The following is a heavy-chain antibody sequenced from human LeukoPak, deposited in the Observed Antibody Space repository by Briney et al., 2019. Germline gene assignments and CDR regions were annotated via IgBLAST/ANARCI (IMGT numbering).Heavy chain of an antibody. J-gene: IGHJ5*02. Sequence: GATVKISCKASGYTFTDHYIHWLQQAPGQGLEWVGRVDPEEGEAISAQKFQGRVTITADTPTETAYLELTSLRSDDTAVYYCAAEVNVAYYDVPGNDYRGIDPWGPGTLVTVSS. CDR3: AAEVNVAYYDVPGNDYRGIDP. CDR1: GYTFTDHY. V-gene: IGHV1-69-2*01. D-gene: IGHD3-10*02. CDR2: VDPEEGEA.